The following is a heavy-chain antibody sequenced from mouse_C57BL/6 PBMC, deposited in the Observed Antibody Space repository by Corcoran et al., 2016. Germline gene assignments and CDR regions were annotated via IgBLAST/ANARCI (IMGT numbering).Heavy chain of an antibody. CDR3: ARSTTVFAWDY. V-gene: IGHV9-3*01. CDR2: INTYSGVP. J-gene: IGHJ4*01. D-gene: IGHD1-1*01. Sequence: QIQLVQSGPELKKPGETVKISCKASGYTFTTYGMSWVKQAPGKGLKWMGWINTYSGVPTYADDFKGRFAFSLETSASTAYLQINNRKNEDTATYFCARSTTVFAWDYWVQGTSVTVSS. CDR1: GYTFTTYG.